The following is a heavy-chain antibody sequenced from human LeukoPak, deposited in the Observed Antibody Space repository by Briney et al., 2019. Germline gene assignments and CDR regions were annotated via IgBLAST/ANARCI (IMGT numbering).Heavy chain of an antibody. CDR3: ARGRDRSKAGDH. CDR1: GGSCDDYY. J-gene: IGHJ4*02. V-gene: IGHV4-34*01. D-gene: IGHD5-24*01. Sequence: SETLSLTCAVSGGSCDDYYCSWLRQPPGKGLEWIGEIHPSGIFYYNSSLLSRVTISIDTSKSQFSLRLTSVTAADTAFYYCARGRDRSKAGDHWGQGSLVTVSS. CDR2: IHPSGIF.